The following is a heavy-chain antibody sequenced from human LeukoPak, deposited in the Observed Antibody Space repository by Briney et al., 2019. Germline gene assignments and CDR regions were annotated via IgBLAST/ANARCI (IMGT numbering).Heavy chain of an antibody. Sequence: PGGSLRLSCAASGFTFSSYAMSWVRQAPGKELEWVSAISDSGGNTYYADSVKGRFTISRDNSKNTVYLQMNSLRAEDTAVYHCAKDRKWFGGGFDYWGPGALVNVSS. CDR1: GFTFSSYA. CDR3: AKDRKWFGGGFDY. CDR2: ISDSGGNT. J-gene: IGHJ4*02. V-gene: IGHV3-23*01. D-gene: IGHD3-10*01.